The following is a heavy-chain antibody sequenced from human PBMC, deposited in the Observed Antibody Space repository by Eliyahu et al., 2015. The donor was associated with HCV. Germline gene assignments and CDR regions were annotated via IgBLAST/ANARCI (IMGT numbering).Heavy chain of an antibody. V-gene: IGHV3-73*02. CDR1: GFXXXGSA. D-gene: IGHD1-26*01. CDR2: IRSKANSYAT. Sequence: EVQLVESGGGXVQPGGSLKLSCAASGFXXXGSAMHWVRQASGKGLEWVGXIRSKANSYATAYAASVKGRFTISRDDSKNTAYLQMNSLKTEDTAVYYCTRQVFSGSYYHFDYWGQGTLVTVSS. CDR3: TRQVFSGSYYHFDY. J-gene: IGHJ4*02.